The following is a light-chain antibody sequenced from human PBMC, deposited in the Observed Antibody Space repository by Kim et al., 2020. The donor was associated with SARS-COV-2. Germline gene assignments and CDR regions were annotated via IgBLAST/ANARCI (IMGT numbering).Light chain of an antibody. CDR1: GGPIAGNY. CDR2: DGD. V-gene: IGLV6-57*02. J-gene: IGLJ2*01. CDR3: QSYDNTNVI. Sequence: GKPVAISSTCSGGPIAGNYVQWYQQRPNSAPATVIYDGDQRPSGVPDRFSGSIDSSSNSASLTISGLSADDEADYYCQSYDNTNVIFGGGTQLTVL.